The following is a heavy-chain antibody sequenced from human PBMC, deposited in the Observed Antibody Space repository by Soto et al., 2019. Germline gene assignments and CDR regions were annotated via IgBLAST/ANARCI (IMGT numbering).Heavy chain of an antibody. Sequence: QVQLVQSGPEVKMPGSSVKVSCKASGDTFNSYTINWVRQAPGQGLQWMGRTIPILAMSDYALKFQGRVTITAAKSTTTAYMELSRLRSDVTSVYYCAASYGAGSRAFDYWGQGTLVTVSS. CDR3: AASYGAGSRAFDY. CDR1: GDTFNSYT. D-gene: IGHD3-10*01. V-gene: IGHV1-69*02. CDR2: TIPILAMS. J-gene: IGHJ4*02.